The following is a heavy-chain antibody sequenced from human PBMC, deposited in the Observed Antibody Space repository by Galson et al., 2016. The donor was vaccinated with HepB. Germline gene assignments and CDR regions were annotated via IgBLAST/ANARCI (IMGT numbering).Heavy chain of an antibody. D-gene: IGHD2-8*02. CDR2: IYHSGDT. V-gene: IGHV4-4*02. J-gene: IGHJ3*02. CDR3: ARDCTGGTCKFAGYDAFDI. CDR1: GGSISSTTNW. Sequence: SETLSLTCTVSGGSISSTTNWWSWVRQSPGQGLEWIGEIYHSGDTNYNPSLKSRATISVDTSRNQLSLSLSSVTAADTAVYYCARDCTGGTCKFAGYDAFDIWGQGTTVTVSS.